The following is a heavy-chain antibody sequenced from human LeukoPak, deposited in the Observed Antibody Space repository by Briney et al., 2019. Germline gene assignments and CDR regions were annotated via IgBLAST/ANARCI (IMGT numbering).Heavy chain of an antibody. CDR2: INPNSGGT. CDR3: ARRYIVDPRFDP. D-gene: IGHD5-12*01. V-gene: IGHV1-2*02. Sequence: ASVKVSCKASGYTFTGYYMHWVRQAPGQGLEWMGWINPNSGGTNYAQKFQGRVTMTRDTSISTAYMELGRLRSDDTAVYYCARRYIVDPRFDPWGQGTLVTVSS. CDR1: GYTFTGYY. J-gene: IGHJ5*02.